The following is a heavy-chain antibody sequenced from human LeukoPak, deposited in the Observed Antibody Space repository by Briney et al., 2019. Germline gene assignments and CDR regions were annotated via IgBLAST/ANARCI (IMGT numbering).Heavy chain of an antibody. J-gene: IGHJ4*02. CDR2: IYHSGST. Sequence: SETLSLTCTVSGYSISSGYYWGWIRQPPGKGLEWIGSIYHSGSTYYNPSLKSRVTISVDTSKNQFFLKLSPVTAADTAVYYCARVRRGSYYSDYWGQGTLVTVSS. D-gene: IGHD1-26*01. CDR3: ARVRRGSYYSDY. V-gene: IGHV4-38-2*02. CDR1: GYSISSGYY.